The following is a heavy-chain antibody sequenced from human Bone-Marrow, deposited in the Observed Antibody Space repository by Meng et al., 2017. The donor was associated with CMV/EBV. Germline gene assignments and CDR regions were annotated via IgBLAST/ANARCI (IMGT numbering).Heavy chain of an antibody. CDR2: IYYSGST. CDR1: GGSISSSSYY. V-gene: IGHV4-39*07. CDR3: ARFGGWYGMGDY. J-gene: IGHJ4*02. Sequence: SETLSLTCTVSGGSISSSSYYWGWIRQPPGKGLEWIGSIYYSGSTYYNPSLKSRVTISVDTSKNQFSLKLSSVTAADTAVYYCARFGGWYGMGDYWGQGTLVTVSS. D-gene: IGHD6-19*01.